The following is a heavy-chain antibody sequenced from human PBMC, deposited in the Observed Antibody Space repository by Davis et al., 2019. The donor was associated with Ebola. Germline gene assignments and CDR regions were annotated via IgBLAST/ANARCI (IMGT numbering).Heavy chain of an antibody. CDR3: TRDAYCISTSCWAFDI. Sequence: GGSLRLSCAASGFTFSSYAMHWVRQAPGKGLEWVAFISYDGSNKYYADSVKGRFTISRDNSKNTLHLQMNSLRAEDTAVYYCTRDAYCISTSCWAFDIWGQGAMVAVSS. J-gene: IGHJ3*02. CDR2: ISYDGSNK. D-gene: IGHD2-2*01. V-gene: IGHV3-30*04. CDR1: GFTFSSYA.